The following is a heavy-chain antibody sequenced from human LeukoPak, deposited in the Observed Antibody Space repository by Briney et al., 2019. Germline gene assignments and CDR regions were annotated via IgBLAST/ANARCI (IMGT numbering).Heavy chain of an antibody. J-gene: IGHJ4*02. CDR1: GLTFSSYS. CDR2: ITSSSGSL. D-gene: IGHD4-17*01. Sequence: GGALRLSCEASGLTFSSYSINWVRQAPGKGLEWISYITSSSGSLSYADSVKGRFIISRDNAKNSLYLQMNSLRAEDTAIYYCVRDVHYVFDYWGPGTLVTVSS. V-gene: IGHV3-48*01. CDR3: VRDVHYVFDY.